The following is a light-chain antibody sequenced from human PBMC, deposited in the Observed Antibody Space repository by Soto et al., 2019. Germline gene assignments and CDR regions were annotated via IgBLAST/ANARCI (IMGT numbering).Light chain of an antibody. Sequence: EIVLTQSPGTLSLSPGERATLSCRASQSVSSSYLAWYQQKPGQAPRLLIYGASCRATGIPDRFSGSGSGTDFTLPISRLEPEDLAVYYCQQYRTFGQGTKVEIK. J-gene: IGKJ1*01. CDR1: QSVSSSY. V-gene: IGKV3-20*01. CDR3: QQYRT. CDR2: GAS.